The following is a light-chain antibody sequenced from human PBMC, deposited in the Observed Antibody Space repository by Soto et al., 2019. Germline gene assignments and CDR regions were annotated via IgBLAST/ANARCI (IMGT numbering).Light chain of an antibody. V-gene: IGLV1-51*01. CDR2: DSY. Sequence: QSALTQPRSVSGSPGQSVTISNIGNNYVSWYQHLPGKAPKLLIYDSYQRPSGIPDRFSGSKSGTSATLGITGLQTGDEADYYCGTWDSSLSVYVFGTGTKVTVL. CDR3: GTWDSSLSVYV. CDR1: NIGNNY. J-gene: IGLJ1*01.